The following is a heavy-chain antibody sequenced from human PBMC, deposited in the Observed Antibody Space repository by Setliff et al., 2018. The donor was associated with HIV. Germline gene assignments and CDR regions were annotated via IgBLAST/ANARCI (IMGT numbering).Heavy chain of an antibody. CDR2: IYPGDYDT. CDR3: ARRLLTRSGVALGAFDL. D-gene: IGHD3-3*01. J-gene: IGHJ3*01. CDR1: GYGFSSYW. V-gene: IGHV5-51*01. Sequence: GESLKISCGSGYGFSSYWIGWVRQMPGKGLEWMGLIYPGDYDTRYNPSFQGQATISADQSITSAYLQWSSPRPSDTAIYYCARRLLTRSGVALGAFDLWGQGTMVTVSS.